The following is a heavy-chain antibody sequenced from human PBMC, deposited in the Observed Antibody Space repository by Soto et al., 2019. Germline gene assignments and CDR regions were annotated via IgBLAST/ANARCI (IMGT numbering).Heavy chain of an antibody. D-gene: IGHD4-17*01. V-gene: IGHV4-4*07. CDR1: GGSISGSY. CDR3: ARLFTVTTDYYFGMDV. J-gene: IGHJ6*02. Sequence: VQLRESGPGLVKPSETLSLSCTVFGGSISGSYWSWVRQPAGKGLEWIGRIYSSGSSNYNPSLNSRLTMSLDTSKNQFSLKLRSVTAADTAIYYCARLFTVTTDYYFGMDVWGQGTTVTVSS. CDR2: IYSSGSS.